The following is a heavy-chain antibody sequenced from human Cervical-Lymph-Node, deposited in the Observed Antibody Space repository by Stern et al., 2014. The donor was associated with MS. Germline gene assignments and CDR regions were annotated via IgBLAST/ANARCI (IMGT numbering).Heavy chain of an antibody. V-gene: IGHV3-11*01. J-gene: IGHJ6*02. CDR3: AAGYCRSTSCHYGMDV. CDR1: GFTFSDYY. Sequence: VQLLESGGGLVKPGGSLRLSCAASGFTFSDYYITWIRQAPGKGLEWVSYISYSGSDIYYADSVKGRFTISRDNAKNSLYLQMNSLRADDTAVYYCAAGYCRSTSCHYGMDVWGQGTTVTVS. D-gene: IGHD2-2*01. CDR2: ISYSGSDI.